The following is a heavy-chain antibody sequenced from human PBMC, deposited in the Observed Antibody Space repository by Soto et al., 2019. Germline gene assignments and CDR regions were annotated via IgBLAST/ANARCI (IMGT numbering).Heavy chain of an antibody. J-gene: IGHJ5*02. Sequence: PSQTLSLTCAISGDSVSSNSAAWNWIRQSPSRGLEWLGRTYYRSKWYNDYAVSVKSRITINPDTSKNQFSLQLNSVTPEDTAVYYCARDRMSIPNEILLRFLEWSPAGFDPWGQGTLVTVSS. CDR1: GDSVSSNSAA. V-gene: IGHV6-1*01. CDR2: TYYRSKWYN. CDR3: ARDRMSIPNEILLRFLEWSPAGFDP. D-gene: IGHD3-3*01.